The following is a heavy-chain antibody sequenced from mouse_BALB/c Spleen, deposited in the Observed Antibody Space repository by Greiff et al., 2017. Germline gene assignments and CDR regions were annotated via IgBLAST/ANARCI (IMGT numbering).Heavy chain of an antibody. Sequence: VKLVESGPGLVAPSQSLSITCTVSGFSLTSYGVHWVRQPPGKGLEWLGVIWAGGSTNYNSALMSRLSISKDNSKSQVFLKMNSLQTDDTAMYYCARVGTALYYYAMDYWGQGTSVTVSS. V-gene: IGHV2-9*02. CDR1: GFSLTSYG. D-gene: IGHD1-2*01. CDR2: IWAGGST. CDR3: ARVGTALYYYAMDY. J-gene: IGHJ4*01.